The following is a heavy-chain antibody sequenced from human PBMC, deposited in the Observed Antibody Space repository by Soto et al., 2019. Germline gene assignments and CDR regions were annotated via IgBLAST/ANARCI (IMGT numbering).Heavy chain of an antibody. V-gene: IGHV4-30-4*01. Sequence: SETLSLTCTVSGGSISSCDYYWSWIRQPPGKGLEWIGYIYYSGSTYYNPSLKSRVTISVDTSKNQFSLKLSSVTAADTAVYYCARDDPQTGGFDYWGQGTLVTVSS. CDR2: IYYSGST. J-gene: IGHJ4*02. CDR1: GGSISSCDYY. CDR3: ARDDPQTGGFDY. D-gene: IGHD7-27*01.